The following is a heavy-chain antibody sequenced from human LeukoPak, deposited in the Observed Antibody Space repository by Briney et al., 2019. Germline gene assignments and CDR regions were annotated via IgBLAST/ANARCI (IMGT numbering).Heavy chain of an antibody. CDR3: ARGQGYNSYPFDY. CDR1: GFTFGSYA. CDR2: ISSSGSTI. V-gene: IGHV3-48*03. D-gene: IGHD1-20*01. J-gene: IGHJ4*02. Sequence: GGSLRLSCAASGFTFGSYAMHWIRQAPGKGLEWVSYISSSGSTIYYADSVKDRFTISRDNAKNSLYLQMNSLRAEDTAVYYCARGQGYNSYPFDYWGQGTLVTVSS.